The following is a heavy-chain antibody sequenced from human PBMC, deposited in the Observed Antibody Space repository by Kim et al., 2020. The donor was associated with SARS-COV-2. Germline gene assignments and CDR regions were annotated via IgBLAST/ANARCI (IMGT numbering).Heavy chain of an antibody. CDR2: INHSGST. D-gene: IGHD3-10*01. CDR3: ARSVRKMAYGSGSYYTSVNWFDP. Sequence: LETLSLTCAVYGGSFSGYYWSWIRQPPGKGLEWIGEINHSGSTNYNSSLKSRVTISVDTSKNQFSLKLSSVTAADTAVYYCARSVRKMAYGSGSYYTSVNWFDPWGQGTLVTVSS. CDR1: GGSFSGYY. V-gene: IGHV4-34*01. J-gene: IGHJ5*02.